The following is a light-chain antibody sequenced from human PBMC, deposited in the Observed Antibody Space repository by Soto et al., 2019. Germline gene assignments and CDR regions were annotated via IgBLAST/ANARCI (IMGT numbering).Light chain of an antibody. V-gene: IGKV1-39*01. Sequence: DIQMTQSPSSLSASVGDRVTITCRASQSISSYLNWYQQKPGKAPKLLIYAASSFQSGVPSRFSGSGSGTDFTLNISSLQPEDFATYYCQQSYSTPPYTFGQGTKLEIK. CDR2: AAS. CDR1: QSISSY. CDR3: QQSYSTPPYT. J-gene: IGKJ2*01.